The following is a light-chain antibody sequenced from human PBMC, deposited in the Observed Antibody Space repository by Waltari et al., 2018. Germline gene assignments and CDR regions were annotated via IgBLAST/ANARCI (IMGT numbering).Light chain of an antibody. Sequence: EIVLTQSPATLSLSPGERATLSCRASQSINSYLAWYQQKPGQAPRLLIYDASNRATGGPARFSGSGSGSDFTLTISSLDPEDFAVYYCQQRYNWPLTFGQGTRLEIK. V-gene: IGKV3-11*01. CDR2: DAS. CDR1: QSINSY. CDR3: QQRYNWPLT. J-gene: IGKJ5*01.